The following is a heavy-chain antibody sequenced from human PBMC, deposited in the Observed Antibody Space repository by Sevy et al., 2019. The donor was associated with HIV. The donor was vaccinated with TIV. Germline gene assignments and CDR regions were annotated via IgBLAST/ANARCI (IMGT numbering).Heavy chain of an antibody. CDR1: GFTFDDYA. CDR3: TRGLATADNPEYYFAY. CDR2: ITRNSYEAYGGTT. D-gene: IGHD5-12*01. Sequence: GGSLRLSCTTSGFTFDDYAMSWFRQAPGKGLEWVAFITRNSYEAYGGTTDYAASVKGRFIISRDDSKIIAYLQMNSLKTVDTSLYYCTRGLATADNPEYYFAYWGKATLVTVSS. J-gene: IGHJ4*02. V-gene: IGHV3-49*03.